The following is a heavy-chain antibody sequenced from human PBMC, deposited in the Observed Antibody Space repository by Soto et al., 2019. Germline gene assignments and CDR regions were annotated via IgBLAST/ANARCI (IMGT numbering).Heavy chain of an antibody. J-gene: IGHJ5*02. V-gene: IGHV3-9*01. CDR3: AKYPYYDIFQAGWFDP. Sequence: GGSLRLSCAASGFTFDDYAMHWVRQAPGKGLEWVSGISWNSGSIGYADSVKGRFTISRDNAKNSLYLQMNSLRAEDTALYYCAKYPYYDIFQAGWFDPWGQGTLVTVSS. D-gene: IGHD3-9*01. CDR2: ISWNSGSI. CDR1: GFTFDDYA.